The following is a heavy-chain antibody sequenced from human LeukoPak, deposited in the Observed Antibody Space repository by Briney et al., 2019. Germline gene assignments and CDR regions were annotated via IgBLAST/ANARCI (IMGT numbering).Heavy chain of an antibody. V-gene: IGHV4-4*02. CDR1: GFTFSSYSM. CDR3: ARDGTIVARAFDI. Sequence: GSLRLSCAASGFTFSSYSMNWVRQPPGKGLEWIGEIYHSGSTNYNPSLKSRVTISVDKSKNQFSLKLSSVTAADTAVYYCARDGTIVARAFDIWGQGTMVTVSS. D-gene: IGHD5-12*01. CDR2: IYHSGST. J-gene: IGHJ3*02.